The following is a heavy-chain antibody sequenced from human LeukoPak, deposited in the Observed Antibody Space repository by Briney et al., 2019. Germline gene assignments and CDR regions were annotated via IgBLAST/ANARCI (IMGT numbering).Heavy chain of an antibody. CDR1: VASISSSSYS. CDR2: IYYSGST. J-gene: IGHJ4*02. CDR3: ERHVGGDYGDYPDY. Sequence: PSETLSLTCTVSVASISSSSYSWGWVRQSPGEGLEWYGGIYYSGSTYYNPSLQIQVTISISTYKTQFHLKLSSVTAADTDVYYYERHVGGDYGDYPDYWGQGTLVTVSS. D-gene: IGHD4-17*01. V-gene: IGHV4-39*01.